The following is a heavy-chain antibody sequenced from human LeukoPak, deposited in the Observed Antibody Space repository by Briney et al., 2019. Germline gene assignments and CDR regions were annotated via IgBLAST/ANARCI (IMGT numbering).Heavy chain of an antibody. CDR2: IKQDGSEK. D-gene: IGHD2-15*01. J-gene: IGHJ5*02. CDR3: ARGADGVSSNSRGWFDP. Sequence: GGSLRLSCAASGFTFSSYWVGWVRQAPGKGLEGVANIKQDGSEKFYGVSVKGRFTISRDNAKNSLYLQMNSLRAEDTAVYSCARGADGVSSNSRGWFDPWGQGTLVTVSS. CDR1: GFTFSSYW. V-gene: IGHV3-7*01.